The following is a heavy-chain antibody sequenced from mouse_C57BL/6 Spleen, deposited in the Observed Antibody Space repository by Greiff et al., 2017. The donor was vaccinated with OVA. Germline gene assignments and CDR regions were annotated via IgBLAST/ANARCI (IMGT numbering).Heavy chain of an antibody. CDR2: IHPNSGST. V-gene: IGHV1-64*01. CDR1: GYTFTSYW. J-gene: IGHJ3*01. D-gene: IGHD2-4*01. CDR3: APYDYDGFAY. Sequence: QVQLQQPGAELVKPGASVKLSCKASGYTFTSYWMHWVKQRPGQGLEWIGMIHPNSGSTNYNEKFKSKATLTVDKSSSTAYMQLSSLTSEESAVYYCAPYDYDGFAYWGQGTLVTVSA.